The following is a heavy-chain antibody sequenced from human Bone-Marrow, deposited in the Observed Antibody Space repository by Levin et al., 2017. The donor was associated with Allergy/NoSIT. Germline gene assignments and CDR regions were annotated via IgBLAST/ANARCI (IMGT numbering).Heavy chain of an antibody. CDR3: AKERPDIVVVVAASYFDY. CDR2: ISGSGGST. Sequence: GGSLRLSCAASGFTFSSYAMSWVRQAPGKGLEWVSAISGSGGSTYYADSVKGRFTISRDNSKNTLYLQMNSLRAEDTAVYYCAKERPDIVVVVAASYFDYWGQGTLVTVSS. V-gene: IGHV3-23*01. J-gene: IGHJ4*02. D-gene: IGHD2-15*01. CDR1: GFTFSSYA.